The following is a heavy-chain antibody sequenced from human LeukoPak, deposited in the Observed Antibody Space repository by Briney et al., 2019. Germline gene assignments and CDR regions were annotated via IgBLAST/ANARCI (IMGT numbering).Heavy chain of an antibody. Sequence: ASVKVSCKXSGYTFTSYDINWARQATGQGLEWMGWMNPNSGNTGYAQKFQGRVTMTRNTSISTAYMELSRLRSDDTAVYYCVREYCGGDCYPWNWGQGTLVTVSS. CDR2: MNPNSGNT. CDR1: GYTFTSYD. J-gene: IGHJ4*02. CDR3: VREYCGGDCYPWN. D-gene: IGHD2-21*02. V-gene: IGHV1-8*01.